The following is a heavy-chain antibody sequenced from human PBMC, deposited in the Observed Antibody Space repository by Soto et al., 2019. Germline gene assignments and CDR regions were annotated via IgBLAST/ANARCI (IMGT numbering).Heavy chain of an antibody. Sequence: EVQLLESGGGLVQPGGSLRLSCAASGFTFSNYAMSWVRQAPGKGLEWVSGISGSGGSTYYADSVKGRFTISRDNSNNTRYLQMNSLRAEDTAGFYCAKAVRPRMSYYYYMDVWGKGTTVTVSS. CDR1: GFTFSNYA. V-gene: IGHV3-23*01. J-gene: IGHJ6*03. CDR3: AKAVRPRMSYYYYMDV. D-gene: IGHD3-10*01. CDR2: ISGSGGST.